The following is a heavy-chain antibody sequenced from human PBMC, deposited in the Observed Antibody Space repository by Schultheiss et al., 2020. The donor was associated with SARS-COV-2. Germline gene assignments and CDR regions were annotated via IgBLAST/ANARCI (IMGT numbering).Heavy chain of an antibody. J-gene: IGHJ4*02. V-gene: IGHV3-11*01. CDR2: ISSGGNTI. CDR3: ARFPPLGYCGGVSCYSD. D-gene: IGHD2-15*01. CDR1: GFTFGDYA. Sequence: GESLKISCITSGFTFGDYAMSWFRQAPGKGLEWVSYISSGGNTIYYADSVKGRFTISRDNAKNSLYLQMNSLRDEDTAVYYCARFPPLGYCGGVSCYSDWGQGTLVTVSS.